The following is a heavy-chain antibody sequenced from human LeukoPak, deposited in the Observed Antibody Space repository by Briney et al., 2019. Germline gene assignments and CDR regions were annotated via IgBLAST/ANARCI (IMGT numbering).Heavy chain of an antibody. CDR1: GGFISKYC. Sequence: PSETLSLTCSVSGGFISKYCWSWIRLAPGKGLEWIGNTFYRGSSNYNPSLRSRVTISVDTSKNQFSLKLRSVTAADTAVYYCARDSGTTGEVKFDPWGQGTLVTVSS. CDR2: TFYRGSS. V-gene: IGHV4-59*12. D-gene: IGHD3-10*01. J-gene: IGHJ5*02. CDR3: ARDSGTTGEVKFDP.